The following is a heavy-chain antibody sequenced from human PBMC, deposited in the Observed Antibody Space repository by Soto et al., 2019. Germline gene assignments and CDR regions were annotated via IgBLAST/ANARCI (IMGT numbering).Heavy chain of an antibody. J-gene: IGHJ4*02. CDR1: GLIFSNYA. CDR2: ISGSSVTT. Sequence: QPGGSLRLSCAASGLIFSNYAMSWVRQTPGKGLELVSAISGSSVTTYYADSVKGRFTVSRDNSKNTLFLQMNSPEAEDTAVYYCAKATVGFGDFGWDYWGQGTLVTVSS. CDR3: AKATVGFGDFGWDY. V-gene: IGHV3-23*01. D-gene: IGHD3-10*01.